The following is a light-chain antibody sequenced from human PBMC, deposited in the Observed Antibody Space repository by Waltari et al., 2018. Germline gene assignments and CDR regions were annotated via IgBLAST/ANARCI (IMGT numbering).Light chain of an antibody. J-gene: IGLJ1*01. CDR1: TFNIGSNS. CDR2: GND. V-gene: IGLV1-44*01. CDR3: ATWDGSQRV. Sequence: QSVVTQPPSASGTPGQRVTISCSGSTFNIGSNSVCWFQQLPGTAPKLLIYGNDHRPSGVPDRFSGSKSGTSASLAISGLQSEDEADYYCATWDGSQRVFGTGTKVTVL.